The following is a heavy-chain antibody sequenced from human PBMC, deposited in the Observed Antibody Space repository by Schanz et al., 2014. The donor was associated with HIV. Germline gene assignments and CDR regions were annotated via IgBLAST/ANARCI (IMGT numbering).Heavy chain of an antibody. CDR1: RYTFTAYY. CDR2: INPNSGGT. Sequence: QVQLVQSGAEVKKPGASVKVSCKASRYTFTAYYMHWVRQAPGQGLEWMGWINPNSGGTNYAQKFQGRVTMTRDTSISTAYMELSRLRSDDTAVYYCARGAAEMATMTPWRYWGQGTLVTVSS. CDR3: ARGAAEMATMTPWRY. V-gene: IGHV1-2*02. D-gene: IGHD5-12*01. J-gene: IGHJ4*02.